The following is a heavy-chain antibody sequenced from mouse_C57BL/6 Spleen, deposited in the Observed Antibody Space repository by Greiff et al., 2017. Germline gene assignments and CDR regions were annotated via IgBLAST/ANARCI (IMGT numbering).Heavy chain of an antibody. Sequence: VQLQQSGPGLVQPSQSLSITCTVSGFSLTSYGVHWVRQSPGKGLEWLGVLWRGGSTDYNAAFISRLSISKDNSKSQVFLKMNSLQAADTAIYYCARGEGRHDFDYWSQGTTLTVSS. V-gene: IGHV2-2*01. J-gene: IGHJ2*01. CDR1: GFSLTSYG. CDR3: ARGEGRHDFDY. D-gene: IGHD3-3*01. CDR2: LWRGGST.